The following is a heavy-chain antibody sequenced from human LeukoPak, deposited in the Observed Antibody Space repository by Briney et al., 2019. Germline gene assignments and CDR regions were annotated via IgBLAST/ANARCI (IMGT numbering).Heavy chain of an antibody. CDR2: INSDGSST. CDR3: ARSRSGYLDAFDI. Sequence: GGSLRLSCAASGFTFSSYWMHWVRQAPGKGLVWVSRINSDGSSTSYADSVKGRFTISRDNAKNTLYLQMNSLRAEDTAVYYCARSRSGYLDAFDIWGQGTMVTVSS. D-gene: IGHD3-22*01. J-gene: IGHJ3*02. CDR1: GFTFSSYW. V-gene: IGHV3-74*01.